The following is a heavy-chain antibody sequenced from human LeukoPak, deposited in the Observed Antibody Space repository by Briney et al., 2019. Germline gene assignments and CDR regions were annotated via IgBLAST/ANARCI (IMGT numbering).Heavy chain of an antibody. CDR1: GFTFSSYW. V-gene: IGHV3-74*01. CDR2: INSDGSST. D-gene: IGHD3-9*01. Sequence: PGGSLRLSCAASGFTFSSYWTHWVRQAPGKGLVWVSRINSDGSSTSYADSVKGRFTISRDNSKNTLYLQMSSLRAEDTAVYYCAKSLLRYFDWYFDYWGQGTLVTVSS. J-gene: IGHJ4*02. CDR3: AKSLLRYFDWYFDY.